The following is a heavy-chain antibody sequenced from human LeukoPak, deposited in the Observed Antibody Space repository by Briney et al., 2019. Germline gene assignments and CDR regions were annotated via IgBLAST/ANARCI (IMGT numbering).Heavy chain of an antibody. CDR3: ARAGLPRGPDAFDI. CDR1: GFALSMYT. J-gene: IGHJ3*02. Sequence: GGSLRLSCVASGFALSMYTLHWVRQAPGKGLEWMGIIHPSSGITSYAQKFQGRVTMTRDTSTSTVYMELSSLRSEDTAVYYCARAGLPRGPDAFDIWGQGTMVAVST. CDR2: IHPSSGIT. D-gene: IGHD3/OR15-3a*01. V-gene: IGHV1-46*01.